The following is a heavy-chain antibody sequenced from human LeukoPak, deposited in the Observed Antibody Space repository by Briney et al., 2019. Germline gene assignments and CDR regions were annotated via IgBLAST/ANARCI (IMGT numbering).Heavy chain of an antibody. Sequence: GESLRLSCAASGFTFSSYAMSWVRQAPGKGLEWVSAISGSGGSTDYADSVKGRFTISRDNSKNTLYLQMNSLGVEDTAVYYCANSYCGGDCYLPWGQGTLVTVSS. D-gene: IGHD2-21*02. V-gene: IGHV3-23*01. CDR1: GFTFSSYA. J-gene: IGHJ5*02. CDR3: ANSYCGGDCYLP. CDR2: ISGSGGST.